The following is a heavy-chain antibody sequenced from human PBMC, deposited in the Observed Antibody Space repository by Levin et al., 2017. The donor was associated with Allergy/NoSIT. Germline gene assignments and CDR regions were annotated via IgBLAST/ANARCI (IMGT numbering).Heavy chain of an antibody. J-gene: IGHJ6*02. CDR3: ARGLGSNYYYAMDG. CDR2: ISSSSSTI. D-gene: IGHD3-10*01. CDR1: GFTFSSYS. V-gene: IGHV3-48*01. Sequence: GESLKISCAASGFTFSSYSMSWVRQAPGKGLEWVSYISSSSSTIYYADSVKGRFTIYRDNAKNSLYLQMNSLRAEDTAVYYCARGLGSNYYYAMDGWGQGTTVTVSS.